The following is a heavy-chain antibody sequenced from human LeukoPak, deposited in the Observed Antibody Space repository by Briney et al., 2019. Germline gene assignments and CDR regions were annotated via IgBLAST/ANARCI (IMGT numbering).Heavy chain of an antibody. V-gene: IGHV1-2*02. J-gene: IGHJ4*02. CDR1: GYTFTSYY. CDR2: INPNSGGT. CDR3: ARDPTPARGYSYDCFDY. D-gene: IGHD5-18*01. Sequence: ASVKVSCKASGYTFTSYYMHWVRQAPGQGLEWMGWINPNSGGTNYAQKFQGRVTMTRDTSISTAYMELSRLRSDDTAVYYCARDPTPARGYSYDCFDYWGQGTLVTVSS.